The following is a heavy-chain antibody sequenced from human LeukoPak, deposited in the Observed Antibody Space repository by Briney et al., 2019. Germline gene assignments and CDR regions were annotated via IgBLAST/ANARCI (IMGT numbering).Heavy chain of an antibody. CDR3: AKVKGGIAAFDY. Sequence: PSETLSLTCAVYGGSFSGYYWRWVRHPPGEWREWIGEIDNSGSTNYNPSLNSRVTKSVDTSKNQFSLKLSSVTAADTAVYYCAKVKGGIAAFDYWGQGTLVTVSS. J-gene: IGHJ4*02. D-gene: IGHD6-13*01. CDR1: GGSFSGYY. CDR2: IDNSGST. V-gene: IGHV4-34*01.